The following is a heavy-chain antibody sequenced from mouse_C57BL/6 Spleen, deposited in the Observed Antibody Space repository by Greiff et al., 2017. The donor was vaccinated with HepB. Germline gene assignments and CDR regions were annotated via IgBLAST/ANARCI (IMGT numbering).Heavy chain of an antibody. CDR3: ARSVLRQGYWYFDV. CDR2: INPNYGTT. V-gene: IGHV1-39*01. J-gene: IGHJ1*03. Sequence: VQLQQSGPELVKPGASVKISCKASGYSFTDYNMNWVKQSNGKSLEWIGVINPNYGTTSYNQKFKGKATLTVDQSSSTSYMQLNSLTSEDSAVYYCARSVLRQGYWYFDVWGTGTTVTVSS. CDR1: GYSFTDYN. D-gene: IGHD2-4*01.